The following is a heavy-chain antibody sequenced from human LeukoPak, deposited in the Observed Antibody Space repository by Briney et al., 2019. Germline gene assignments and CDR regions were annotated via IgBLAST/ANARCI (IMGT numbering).Heavy chain of an antibody. CDR2: ISSSSSYI. Sequence: GGSLRLSCAASGFTFSSYSMNWVRQAPGKGLEWVSSISSSSSYIYYADSVKGRFTISRDNAKNSLYLQMNSLRAEDTAVYYCARGSIAAAGQYNWFDPWGQGTLVTASP. D-gene: IGHD6-13*01. CDR3: ARGSIAAAGQYNWFDP. CDR1: GFTFSSYS. J-gene: IGHJ5*02. V-gene: IGHV3-21*01.